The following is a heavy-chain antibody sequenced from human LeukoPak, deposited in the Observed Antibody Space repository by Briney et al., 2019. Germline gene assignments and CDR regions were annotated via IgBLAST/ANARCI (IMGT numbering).Heavy chain of an antibody. V-gene: IGHV1-18*01. CDR2: ISAYNGNT. J-gene: IGHJ4*02. CDR1: GYTFTSYG. D-gene: IGHD6-13*01. CDR3: AKVEAAAGYEPYFDY. Sequence: GASVKVSCKASGYTFTSYGISWVRQAPGQGLEWMGWISAYNGNTNYAQKLQGRVTMTTDTSTSTAYMELRSLRSDDTAVYYCAKVEAAAGYEPYFDYWGQGTLVTVSS.